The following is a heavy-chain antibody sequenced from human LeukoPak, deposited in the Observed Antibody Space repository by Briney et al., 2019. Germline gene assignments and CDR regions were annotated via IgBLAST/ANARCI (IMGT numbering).Heavy chain of an antibody. D-gene: IGHD4-11*01. J-gene: IGHJ4*02. Sequence: GGSLRLSCAASGFTFSSYSMNWVRQAPGKGLEWVSSISSSSSYIYYADLVKGRFTISRDNAKNSLYLQMNSLRAEDTAVYYCASRPRGETTVTTYWGQGTLVTVSS. V-gene: IGHV3-21*01. CDR1: GFTFSSYS. CDR2: ISSSSSYI. CDR3: ASRPRGETTVTTY.